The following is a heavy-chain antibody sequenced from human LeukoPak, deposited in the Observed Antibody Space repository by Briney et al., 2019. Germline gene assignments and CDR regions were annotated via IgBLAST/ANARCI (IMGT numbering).Heavy chain of an antibody. CDR1: GFTFSSYW. V-gene: IGHV3-23*01. D-gene: IGHD3-22*01. Sequence: GGSLRLSCAASGFTFSSYWMTWVRQAPGKGLEWVSAISGSGGSTYYADSVKGRFTISRDNSKNTLYLQMNSLRAEDTAVYYCAKDILVVITSPFDYWGQGTLVTVSS. CDR3: AKDILVVITSPFDY. CDR2: ISGSGGST. J-gene: IGHJ4*02.